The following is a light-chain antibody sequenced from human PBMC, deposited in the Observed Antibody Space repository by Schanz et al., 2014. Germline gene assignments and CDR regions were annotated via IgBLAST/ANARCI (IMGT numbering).Light chain of an antibody. CDR2: QDS. CDR3: QVWDSSTAHVV. CDR1: KLGDKY. V-gene: IGLV3-1*01. J-gene: IGLJ2*01. Sequence: SYELTQPPSVSVSPGQTASITCSGDKLGDKYACWYQQKPGQSPVLVIYQDSKRPSGIPERFSGSNSGNTATLTISRAQAGDEADYYCQVWDSSTAHVVFGGGTKLTVL.